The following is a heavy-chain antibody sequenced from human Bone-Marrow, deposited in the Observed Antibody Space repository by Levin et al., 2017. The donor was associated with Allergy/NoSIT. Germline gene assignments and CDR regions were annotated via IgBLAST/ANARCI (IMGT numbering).Heavy chain of an antibody. CDR3: ARPSSLGIDGSGSP. J-gene: IGHJ5*02. V-gene: IGHV4-34*01. D-gene: IGHD3-10*01. CDR2: INHSGST. CDR1: GGSFSGYY. Sequence: RSSETLSLTCAVYGGSFSGYYWSWIRQPPGKGLEWIGEINHSGSTNYNPSLKSRVTISVDTSKNQFSLKLSSVTAADTAVYYCARPSSLGIDGSGSPWGQGTLVTVSS.